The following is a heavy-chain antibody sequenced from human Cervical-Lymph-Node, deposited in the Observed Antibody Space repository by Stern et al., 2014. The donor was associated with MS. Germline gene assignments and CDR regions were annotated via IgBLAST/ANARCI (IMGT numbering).Heavy chain of an antibody. V-gene: IGHV4-61*02. J-gene: IGHJ6*02. Sequence: QVQLQESGPGLVKPSQTLSLTCTVSGGSISSGNDHWSWIRQPAGKGLEWIGRIHTSGSTNYNPSLKSRVTMSVDTSKNQFSLKVSSVTAADTAVYYCARDGYYFYYGMDVWGQGTTVIVSS. CDR3: ARDGYYFYYGMDV. CDR1: GGSISSGNDH. CDR2: IHTSGST.